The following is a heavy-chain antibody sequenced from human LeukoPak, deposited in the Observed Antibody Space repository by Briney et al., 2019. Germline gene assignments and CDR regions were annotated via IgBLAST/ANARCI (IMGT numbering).Heavy chain of an antibody. V-gene: IGHV1-46*01. CDR3: ARGFMVRGKPDY. CDR2: INPSGGST. D-gene: IGHD3-10*01. J-gene: IGHJ4*02. Sequence: ASVKVSCKASGYIFTSYFMHWVRQAPGQGLEWMGLINPSGGSTRYAQKFQGRVTMTRDMSTSTVYMELSSLRSEDTAVYYCARGFMVRGKPDYWGQGTLVTVSS. CDR1: GYIFTSYF.